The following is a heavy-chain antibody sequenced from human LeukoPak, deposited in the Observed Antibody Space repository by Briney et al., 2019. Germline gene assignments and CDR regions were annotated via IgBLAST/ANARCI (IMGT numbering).Heavy chain of an antibody. J-gene: IGHJ4*02. V-gene: IGHV3-30-3*01. Sequence: GGSLRLSCAASGFTFSSYAMHWVRQAPGKGLEWVAVISYDGSNKYYADSVKGRFTISRDNSKNTLYLQMNSLRAEDTAVYYCARGPRAAADDYWGQGTLVTVSS. CDR1: GFTFSSYA. D-gene: IGHD6-13*01. CDR2: ISYDGSNK. CDR3: ARGPRAAADDY.